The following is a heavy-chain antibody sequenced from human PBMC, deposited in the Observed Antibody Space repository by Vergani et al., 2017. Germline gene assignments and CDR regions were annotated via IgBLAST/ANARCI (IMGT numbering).Heavy chain of an antibody. CDR2: IYYSGST. J-gene: IGHJ5*02. D-gene: IGHD3-22*01. CDR1: GGSISSYY. Sequence: QVQLQESGPGLVKPSETLSLTCTVSGGSISSYYWSWIRQPPGKGLEWIGYIYYSGSTNYNPSLKSPVTISVDTSKNQFSLKLSSVTAADTAVYYCARDGYYYDSSGFPSLNWFDPWGQGTLVTVSS. CDR3: ARDGYYYDSSGFPSLNWFDP. V-gene: IGHV4-59*01.